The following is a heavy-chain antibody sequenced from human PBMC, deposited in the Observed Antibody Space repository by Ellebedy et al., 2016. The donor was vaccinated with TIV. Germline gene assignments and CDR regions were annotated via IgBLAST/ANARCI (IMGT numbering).Heavy chain of an antibody. CDR2: IDPGDSDT. Sequence: GESLKISCKGSGYSFTSYWIGWVRQMPGKGLEWMGIIDPGDSDTRYSPSFQGHVTISADKSISTAYLQWSSLKASDTAMYYCARLITMVRGVQFLDYWGQGTLVTVSS. CDR1: GYSFTSYW. J-gene: IGHJ4*02. V-gene: IGHV5-51*01. CDR3: ARLITMVRGVQFLDY. D-gene: IGHD3-10*01.